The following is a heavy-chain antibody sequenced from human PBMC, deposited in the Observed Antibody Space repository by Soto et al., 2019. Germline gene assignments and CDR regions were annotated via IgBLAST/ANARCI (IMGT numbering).Heavy chain of an antibody. J-gene: IGHJ4*02. V-gene: IGHV3-30-3*01. CDR1: GFTFSSYA. D-gene: IGHD3-22*01. CDR3: AREAYYDSSGYYSDPYYFDY. CDR2: ISYDGSNK. Sequence: QVQLVESGGGVVQPGRSLRLSCAASGFTFSSYAMHWVRQAPGKGLEWVAVISYDGSNKYYADSVKGRFTISRDNSKNTLYLQMNSLRAEDTAVYYCAREAYYDSSGYYSDPYYFDYWGQGPLVTVSS.